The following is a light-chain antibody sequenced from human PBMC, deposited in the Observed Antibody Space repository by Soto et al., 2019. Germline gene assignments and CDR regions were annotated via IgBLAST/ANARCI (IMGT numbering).Light chain of an antibody. Sequence: QSALTQPASVSGSPGQSITISCTGTSSDVGGYNYVSWYQQHPGKAPKLMIYEVSQRPSGVPDRFSGSKSGNTASLTISGLQADDEADYFCCSYTASDNWVFGGGTKLTVL. CDR3: CSYTASDNWV. CDR1: SSDVGGYNY. V-gene: IGLV2-8*01. CDR2: EVS. J-gene: IGLJ3*02.